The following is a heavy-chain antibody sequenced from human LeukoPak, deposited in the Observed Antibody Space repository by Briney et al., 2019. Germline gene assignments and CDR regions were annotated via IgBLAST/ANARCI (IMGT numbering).Heavy chain of an antibody. Sequence: SGTLSLTCTVSGGSISSSSYYWGWIRQPPGKGLEWIGSLYYSGSTYYNPSLKSRVTISLNTSKNQFSLKLSSVTAADTAVYYCARYGLLGLSEINGFDIWGQGTMVTVSA. CDR3: ARYGLLGLSEINGFDI. V-gene: IGHV4-39*07. D-gene: IGHD2-2*01. CDR1: GGSISSSSYY. CDR2: LYYSGST. J-gene: IGHJ3*02.